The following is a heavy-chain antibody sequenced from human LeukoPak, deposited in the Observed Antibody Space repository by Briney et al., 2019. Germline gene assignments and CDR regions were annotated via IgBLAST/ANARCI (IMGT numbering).Heavy chain of an antibody. CDR1: GGSISSNY. Sequence: PSETLSLTCTVSGGSISSNYWTWIRQPPGKGLEWIGYIYYSGSTNYNPSLKSRVTISVDTSKNQFSLKLSSVTAADTAVYYCATDYDYVWGSHGLCYWGQGTLVTVSS. J-gene: IGHJ4*02. V-gene: IGHV4-59*01. D-gene: IGHD3-16*01. CDR2: IYYSGST. CDR3: ATDYDYVWGSHGLCY.